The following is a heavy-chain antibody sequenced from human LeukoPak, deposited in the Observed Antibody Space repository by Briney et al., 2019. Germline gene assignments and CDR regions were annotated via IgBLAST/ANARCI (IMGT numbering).Heavy chain of an antibody. CDR1: GFTFSAYW. CDR3: ARVDYTGASDI. CDR2: INTDGIIT. V-gene: IGHV3-74*01. J-gene: IGHJ3*02. D-gene: IGHD2-2*02. Sequence: GGSLRLFCAASGFTFSAYWMHWVRQAPGKGLVWVSRINTDGIITNYADSVKGRFTISGDNAKNTLYLQMNSLRVEDTAVYYCARVDYTGASDIWGQGSMVTVSS.